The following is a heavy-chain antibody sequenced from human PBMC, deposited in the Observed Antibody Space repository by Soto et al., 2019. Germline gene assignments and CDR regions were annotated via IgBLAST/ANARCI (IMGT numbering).Heavy chain of an antibody. Sequence: SETLSLTYTVSGGSISSYYWSWIRQPPGKGLEWIGYIYYSGSTNYNPSLKSRVTISVDTSKNQFSLKLNSVTAADTAVYYCAREKNPMSPHYFYYGMDVWGQGTTVTVSS. CDR2: IYYSGST. CDR3: AREKNPMSPHYFYYGMDV. J-gene: IGHJ6*02. CDR1: GGSISSYY. V-gene: IGHV4-59*01. D-gene: IGHD3-9*01.